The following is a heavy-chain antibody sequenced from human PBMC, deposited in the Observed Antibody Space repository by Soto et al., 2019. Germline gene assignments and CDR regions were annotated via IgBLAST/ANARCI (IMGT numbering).Heavy chain of an antibody. CDR3: AKGGEWLFDYIDN. V-gene: IGHV3-23*01. Sequence: VQLLESGGGLVQPGGSLRLSCSASGFTFGTYAMTWVRQAPGKGLEWVSSISAGAGTTPYADSVKGRFTISRVNSKNTLYLQMSDLSAEDTAVYYCAKGGEWLFDYIDNWGRGTLVTVSS. CDR2: ISAGAGTT. J-gene: IGHJ4*02. CDR1: GFTFGTYA. D-gene: IGHD3-3*01.